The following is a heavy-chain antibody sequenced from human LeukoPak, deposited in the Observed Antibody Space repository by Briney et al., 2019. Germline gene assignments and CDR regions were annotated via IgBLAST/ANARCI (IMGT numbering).Heavy chain of an antibody. CDR2: IRYDGSDK. CDR3: ARGYSGRGYYYGPLDY. J-gene: IGHJ4*02. D-gene: IGHD1-26*01. V-gene: IGHV3-30*02. Sequence: SGGSLRLSCAASGFTFSSYGMHWVRQAPGKGLKWVAFIRYDGSDKYYADSVKGRFTISRDNSKNTVYLQMNSLRAEDTAVCYCARGYSGRGYYYGPLDYWGQGTLVTVSS. CDR1: GFTFSSYG.